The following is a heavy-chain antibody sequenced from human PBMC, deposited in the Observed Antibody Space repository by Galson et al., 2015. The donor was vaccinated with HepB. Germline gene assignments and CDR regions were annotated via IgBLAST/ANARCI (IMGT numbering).Heavy chain of an antibody. Sequence: SLRLSCAASGFTFSSYSMNWVRQAPGKGLEWVSYISSSSSTIYYADSVKGRFTISRDNAKNSLYLQMNSLRAEDTAVYYCARSHYADTLDYWGQGTLVTVSS. CDR1: GFTFSSYS. CDR2: ISSSSSTI. CDR3: ARSHYADTLDY. V-gene: IGHV3-48*01. J-gene: IGHJ4*02. D-gene: IGHD3-16*01.